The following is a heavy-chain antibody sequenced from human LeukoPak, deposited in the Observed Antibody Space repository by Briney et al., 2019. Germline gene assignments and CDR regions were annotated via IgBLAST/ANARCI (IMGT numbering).Heavy chain of an antibody. V-gene: IGHV3-7*01. D-gene: IGHD5-12*01. J-gene: IGHJ4*02. CDR3: TRVGYSGYAFDY. CDR2: IKQDGSEK. CDR1: GFTFSSYW. Sequence: TGGSLRLSCAASGFTFSSYWMSWVRQAPGKGLEWVANIKQDGSEKYYVDSVKGRLTISRDNAKNSLYLQMNSLRAEDTAVYYCTRVGYSGYAFDYWGQGTLVTVSS.